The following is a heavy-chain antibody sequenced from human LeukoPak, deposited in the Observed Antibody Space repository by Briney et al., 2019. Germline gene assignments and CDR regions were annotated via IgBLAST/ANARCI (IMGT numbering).Heavy chain of an antibody. V-gene: IGHV3-74*01. Sequence: PGGSLRLSCAASGFTFSIYWMHWVRQAPGKGLVWVSRLNSDGSSITYADSVKGRFTISRDNAKNTVYLQMNSLRADDTAVYYCAKDWPSEWQQLPDYDAFDIWGQGTMVTVSS. CDR3: AKDWPSEWQQLPDYDAFDI. CDR2: LNSDGSSI. J-gene: IGHJ3*02. CDR1: GFTFSIYW. D-gene: IGHD6-13*01.